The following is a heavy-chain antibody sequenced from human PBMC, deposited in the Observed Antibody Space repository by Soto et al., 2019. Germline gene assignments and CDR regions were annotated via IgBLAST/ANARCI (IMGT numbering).Heavy chain of an antibody. CDR2: IDPSDSYT. CDR1: GYSFTSYG. CDR3: ARHGPIRGYSSSWYSYYYGMDV. Sequence: GEPLKSSGKVSGYSFTSYGISWVRQMPGKGLEWMGRIDPSDSYTNYSPSFQGHVTISADKSISTAYLQWSSLKASDTAMYYCARHGPIRGYSSSWYSYYYGMDVWGQGTTVTVSS. V-gene: IGHV5-10-1*01. D-gene: IGHD6-13*01. J-gene: IGHJ6*02.